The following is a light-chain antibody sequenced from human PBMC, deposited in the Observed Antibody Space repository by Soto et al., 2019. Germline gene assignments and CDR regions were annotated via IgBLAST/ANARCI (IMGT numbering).Light chain of an antibody. J-gene: IGLJ3*02. V-gene: IGLV4-60*02. CDR1: RGHSSYI. CDR2: LEGSGSY. Sequence: QSVLTQSSSASASRGSSVKLTCTLSRGHSSYIIAWHQQQPGKAPRYLMKLEGSGSYNKGSGVPDRFSGSSSGADRYLTISNLQFEDEADYYCETWDSNTRVFGGGTKVTVL. CDR3: ETWDSNTRV.